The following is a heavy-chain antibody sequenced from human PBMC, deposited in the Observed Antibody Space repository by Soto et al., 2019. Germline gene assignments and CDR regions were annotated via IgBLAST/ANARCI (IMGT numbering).Heavy chain of an antibody. CDR1: GYTFTGHY. V-gene: IGHV1-2*02. J-gene: IGHJ4*02. CDR2: INPNSGDT. CDR3: ARLNYGGNPLDY. D-gene: IGHD4-17*01. Sequence: ASVKVSCKASGYTFTGHYLHWVRQAPGQGLEWMGCINPNSGDTNYAQKFHGRVTMSRDTSISTAYLKLSSLRSDDPAVYYCARLNYGGNPLDYWGQGALVTVSS.